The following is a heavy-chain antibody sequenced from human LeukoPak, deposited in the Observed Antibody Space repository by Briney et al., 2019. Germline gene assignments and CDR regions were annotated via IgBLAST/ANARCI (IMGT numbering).Heavy chain of an antibody. V-gene: IGHV3-53*04. Sequence: GGSLRLSCAASGFTVSSNYMSWVRQAPGKGLEWVSVIYSGGSIYYADSVKGRFTISRHNSKNTLYLQMNSLRAEDTAVYYCARAHDSSGYDAFDIWGQGTMVTVSS. J-gene: IGHJ3*02. CDR1: GFTVSSNY. CDR3: ARAHDSSGYDAFDI. D-gene: IGHD3-22*01. CDR2: IYSGGSI.